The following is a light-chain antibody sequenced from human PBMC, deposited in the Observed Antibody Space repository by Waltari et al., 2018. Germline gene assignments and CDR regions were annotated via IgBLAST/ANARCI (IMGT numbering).Light chain of an antibody. CDR2: DAS. Sequence: EIVLTQSPGILSLSPGERATLSCRASQSVGKYLAWYQQKPGQAPRLLISDASSRASGIPYRFSGSGSGTDFSLTISRLEPEDFAVYYCQKYVSLPATFGQGTRVEVK. V-gene: IGKV3-20*01. CDR3: QKYVSLPAT. J-gene: IGKJ1*01. CDR1: QSVGKY.